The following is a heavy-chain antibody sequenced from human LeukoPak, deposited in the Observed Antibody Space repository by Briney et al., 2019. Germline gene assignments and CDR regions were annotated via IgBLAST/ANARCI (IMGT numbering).Heavy chain of an antibody. CDR1: GGSFSGYY. D-gene: IGHD1-26*01. V-gene: IGHV4-34*01. CDR3: AGQWELRYYGMDV. J-gene: IGHJ6*02. Sequence: SETLSLTCAVYGGSFSGYYWSWIRQPPGKGLEWIGEINHSGSTNYNPSLKSRVTISVDTSKNQFSLKLSSVTAADTAVYYCAGQWELRYYGMDVWGQGTTVIVSS. CDR2: INHSGST.